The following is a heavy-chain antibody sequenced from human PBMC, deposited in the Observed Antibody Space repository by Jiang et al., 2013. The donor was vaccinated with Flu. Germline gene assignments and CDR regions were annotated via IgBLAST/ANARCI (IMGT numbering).Heavy chain of an antibody. CDR2: IFYSGST. Sequence: GSGLVKPSETLSLTCTVSGASMINYHWSWIRQPPGKGLEWIGYIFYSGSTNYEPSLKSRVTFSLDTSKSQFSLKLSSVTAADTAVYYCARTSEVYDRSGYRSLVFDRWGQGSLVIVSS. CDR3: ARTSEVYDRSGYRSLVFDR. CDR1: GASMINYH. V-gene: IGHV4-59*08. J-gene: IGHJ4*02. D-gene: IGHD3-22*01.